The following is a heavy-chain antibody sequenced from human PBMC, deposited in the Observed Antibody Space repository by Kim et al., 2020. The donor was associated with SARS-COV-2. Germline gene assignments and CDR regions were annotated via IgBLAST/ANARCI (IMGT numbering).Heavy chain of an antibody. CDR3: ARYSSGWSSGGHFFD. CDR2: IHYSGSS. J-gene: IGHJ5*02. CDR1: GGSISSDPHY. Sequence: SETRSLTCTVSGGSISSDPHYWTWIRQHPGKGLEWIGYIHYSGSSYYNPSLKSRVTTSVDSSKNHFSLRLDSVTAADTAVYYCARYSSGWSSGGHFFD. V-gene: IGHV4-31*03. D-gene: IGHD6-19*01.